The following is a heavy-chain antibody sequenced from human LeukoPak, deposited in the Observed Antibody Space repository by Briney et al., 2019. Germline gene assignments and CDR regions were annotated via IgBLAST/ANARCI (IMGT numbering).Heavy chain of an antibody. Sequence: GGSLRLSCAASGFTFSSYSMNWVRQAPGKGLEWVSSISSSSSYIYYADSVKGRFTISRDNAKNSLYLQMNSLRAEDTAVYYCAREPTGDYSRANFDYWGQGTLVTVSS. CDR3: AREPTGDYSRANFDY. CDR1: GFTFSSYS. V-gene: IGHV3-21*01. CDR2: ISSSSSYI. J-gene: IGHJ4*02. D-gene: IGHD4-17*01.